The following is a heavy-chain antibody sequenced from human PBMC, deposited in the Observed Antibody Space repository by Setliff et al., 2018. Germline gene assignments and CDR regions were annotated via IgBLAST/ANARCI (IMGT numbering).Heavy chain of an antibody. Sequence: PSETLSLTCTVSGDSISSGTYYWSWIRQPPGKGLEWIGHIYYLGTTYYNASLRSRLTISVDTSKNQFSLKLNSVTAPDTAVYYCARTGTYRYFDYWGQGILVTVSS. CDR3: ARTGTYRYFDY. V-gene: IGHV4-39*01. CDR2: IYYLGTT. D-gene: IGHD1-1*01. CDR1: GDSISSGTYY. J-gene: IGHJ4*02.